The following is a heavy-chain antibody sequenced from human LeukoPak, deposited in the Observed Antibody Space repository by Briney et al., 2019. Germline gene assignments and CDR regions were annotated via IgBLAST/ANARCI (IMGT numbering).Heavy chain of an antibody. V-gene: IGHV3-11*04. Sequence: PSETLSLTCTVSAGSISSSRYYWGWIRQPPGKGLEWLSYIISTGDSVYYADSVKGHFTISRDNAKNSLSLQMNSLRDEDTAVYYCARDTFFAFDIWGQGTLVTVSS. CDR3: ARDTFFAFDI. D-gene: IGHD3-3*01. J-gene: IGHJ3*02. CDR2: IISTGDSV. CDR1: AGSISSSRYY.